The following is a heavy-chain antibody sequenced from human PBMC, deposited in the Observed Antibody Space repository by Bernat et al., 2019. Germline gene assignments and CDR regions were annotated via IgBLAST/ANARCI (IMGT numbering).Heavy chain of an antibody. J-gene: IGHJ3*02. D-gene: IGHD6-13*01. Sequence: QVQLQESGPQLVKPSGTLSLTCVVSGDSISSSAWWSWVRQPPGKGLEWIAEIYHNGNINYNPSLRSRVTISIDKSKNQISLRLSSVIAADTAVYYCARDPVAAVGTAFDIWGQGTMVTVSS. CDR1: GDSISSSAW. CDR2: IYHNGNI. V-gene: IGHV4-4*02. CDR3: ARDPVAAVGTAFDI.